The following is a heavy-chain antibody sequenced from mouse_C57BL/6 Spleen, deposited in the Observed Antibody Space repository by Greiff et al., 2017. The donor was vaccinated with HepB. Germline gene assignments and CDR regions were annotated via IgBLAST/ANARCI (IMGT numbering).Heavy chain of an antibody. CDR2: INPSNGGT. J-gene: IGHJ1*03. CDR1: GYTFTSYW. Sequence: QVQLKQPGTELVKPGASVKLSCKASGYTFTSYWMHWVKQRPGQGLEWIGNINPSNGGTNYNEKFKSKATLTVDKSSSTAYMQLSSLTSEDAAVYYCAGEGLITTVVAWDFDVWGTGTTVTVSS. CDR3: AGEGLITTVVAWDFDV. D-gene: IGHD1-1*01. V-gene: IGHV1-53*01.